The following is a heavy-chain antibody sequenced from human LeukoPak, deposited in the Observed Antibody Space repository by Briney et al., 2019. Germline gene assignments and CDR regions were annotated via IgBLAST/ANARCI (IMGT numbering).Heavy chain of an antibody. J-gene: IGHJ4*02. CDR1: GFTFSRYA. CDR3: ARDGGYDFWSGYYQDY. D-gene: IGHD3-3*01. CDR2: ISYDANIGSNK. V-gene: IGHV3-30-3*01. Sequence: GGSLRLSCATSGFTFSRYAMHWVRQAPGKGLEWVALISYDANIGSNKYYADSVKGRFTISRDNSKNTLYLQMDSLRAEDTAVYYCARDGGYDFWSGYYQDYWGQGTLVTVSS.